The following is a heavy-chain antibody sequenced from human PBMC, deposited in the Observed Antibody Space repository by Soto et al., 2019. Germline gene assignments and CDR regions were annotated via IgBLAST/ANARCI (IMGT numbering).Heavy chain of an antibody. D-gene: IGHD4-17*01. Sequence: EVQLVESGGELVQPGGSLRLSCAASGFNFPTYAMNWVRQAPGKGLEWLSFIHMTHNVIFYADSVRGRFTISRDNAKDSLYLQMNSLRVEDTAVYYCVSDPDGDSDFDYWGQGTLVTVSS. CDR2: IHMTHNVI. CDR1: GFNFPTYA. V-gene: IGHV3-48*01. CDR3: VSDPDGDSDFDY. J-gene: IGHJ4*02.